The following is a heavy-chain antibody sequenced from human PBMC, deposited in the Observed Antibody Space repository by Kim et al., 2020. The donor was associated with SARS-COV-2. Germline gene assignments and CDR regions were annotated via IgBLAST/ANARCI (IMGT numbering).Heavy chain of an antibody. CDR2: VYWDDDK. Sequence: SGPTLVNPTQTLTLTCTFSGFSLSTSGVGVGWIRQPPGKALECLAIVYWDDDKRYSPSLKSRVTITQDTSKNQVLLTMTNMDPVDTATYYCARSFRWGYYYATAVGGQGTTVTFSS. D-gene: IGHD1-26*01. CDR1: GFSLSTSGVG. CDR3: ARSFRWGYYYATAV. J-gene: IGHJ6*02. V-gene: IGHV2-5*02.